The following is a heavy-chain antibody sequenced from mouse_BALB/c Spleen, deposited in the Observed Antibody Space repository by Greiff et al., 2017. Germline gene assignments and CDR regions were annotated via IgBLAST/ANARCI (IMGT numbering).Heavy chain of an antibody. J-gene: IGHJ4*01. V-gene: IGHV14-3*02. CDR1: GFNIKDTY. CDR3: ARGWLPSYAMDY. Sequence: DVQLQESGAELVKPGASVKLSCTASGFNIKDTYMHWVKQRPEQGLEWIGRIDPANGNTKYDPKFQGKATITADTSSNTAYLQLSSLTSEDTAVYYCARGWLPSYAMDYWGQGTSVTVSS. CDR2: IDPANGNT. D-gene: IGHD2-3*01.